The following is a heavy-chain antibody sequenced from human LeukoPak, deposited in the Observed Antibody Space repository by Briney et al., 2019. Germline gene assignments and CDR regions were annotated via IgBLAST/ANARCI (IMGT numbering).Heavy chain of an antibody. Sequence: GGSLRRSGVASGFSFSNYGMTWVRQAPGRGLEWVSGIGGSDDRIEYAASVRGRFAISRDNSKNTLYLQMNSLRAEDSAVYICARRGTTGPHNWFDSWGQGNLVTVSS. D-gene: IGHD3-16*01. J-gene: IGHJ5*01. CDR2: IGGSDDRI. V-gene: IGHV3-23*01. CDR3: ARRGTTGPHNWFDS. CDR1: GFSFSNYG.